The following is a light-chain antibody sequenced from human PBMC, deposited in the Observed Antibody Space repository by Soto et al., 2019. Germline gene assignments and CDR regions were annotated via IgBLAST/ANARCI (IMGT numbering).Light chain of an antibody. CDR3: SSYAGSKNFV. CDR2: EVS. V-gene: IGLV2-8*01. Sequence: QSVLAQPPSASGSPGQSVTISCTGTSSDVGGYNYVSWYQQHPGKAPKLMIYEVSERPSGVPDRFSGSKSSNKASLTVSGLPAEDEADYYCSSYAGSKNFVFGTGNKVTVL. J-gene: IGLJ1*01. CDR1: SSDVGGYNY.